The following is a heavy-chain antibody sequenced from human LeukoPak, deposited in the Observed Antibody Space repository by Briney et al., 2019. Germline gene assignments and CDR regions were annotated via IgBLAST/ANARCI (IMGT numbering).Heavy chain of an antibody. CDR2: ISDNGYDT. CDR1: GFTFSSSA. D-gene: IGHD5-18*01. J-gene: IGHJ4*02. V-gene: IGHV3-23*01. CDR3: ARGSYGPDY. Sequence: GGSLRLSCAASGFTFSSSAMTWVRQAPGKGLEWVSAISDNGYDTFYADSVKGRFTISRDNAKNSLYLQMNSLRAEDTAVYYCARGSYGPDYWGQGTLVTVSS.